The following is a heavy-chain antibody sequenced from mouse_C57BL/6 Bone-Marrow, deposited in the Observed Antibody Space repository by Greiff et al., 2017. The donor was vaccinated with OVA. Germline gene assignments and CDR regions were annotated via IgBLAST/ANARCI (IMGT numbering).Heavy chain of an antibody. CDR3: TDLLWLRRRGNYFDY. CDR2: IDPENGDT. V-gene: IGHV14-4*01. J-gene: IGHJ2*01. D-gene: IGHD2-2*01. CDR1: GFNIKDDY. Sequence: DVKLQESGAELVRPGASVKLSCTASGFNIKDDYMHWVKQRPEQGLEWIGWIDPENGDTEYASKFQGKATITADTSSNTAYLQLSSLTSEDTAVYYCTDLLWLRRRGNYFDYWGQGTTLTVSS.